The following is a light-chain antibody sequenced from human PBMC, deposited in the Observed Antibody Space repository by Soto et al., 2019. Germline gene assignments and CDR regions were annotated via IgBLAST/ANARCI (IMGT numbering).Light chain of an antibody. CDR3: QQPNGLT. J-gene: IGKJ4*01. CDR1: QGISSY. V-gene: IGKV1-9*01. CDR2: AAS. Sequence: DIQLTQSPSFLSASVGDRVTITCRASQGISSYLAWYQQKPGKAPKPLIYAASTLQSGVPSRFSGSGSGTEFTLTISSLQPEDFATYYCQQPNGLTFGGGTKVEIK.